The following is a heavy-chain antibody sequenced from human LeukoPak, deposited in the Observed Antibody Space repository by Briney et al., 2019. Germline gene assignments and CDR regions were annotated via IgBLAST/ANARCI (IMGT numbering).Heavy chain of an antibody. CDR1: GFTFSSYG. CDR2: IKQDGSET. CDR3: ARGGSGYSYGKIDS. Sequence: PGGTLRLSCAASGFTFSSYGMSWVRQAPGKGLEWVANIKQDGSETYCVDSVKGRFTISRDNAKNSLYLQMNSLRDEDTAVYYCARGGSGYSYGKIDSWGQGILVTVSS. J-gene: IGHJ4*02. D-gene: IGHD5-18*01. V-gene: IGHV3-7*01.